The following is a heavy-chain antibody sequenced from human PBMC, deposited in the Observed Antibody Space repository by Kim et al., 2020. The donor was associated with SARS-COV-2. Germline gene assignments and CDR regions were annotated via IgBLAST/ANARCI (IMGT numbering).Heavy chain of an antibody. CDR2: DGSGK. Sequence: DGSGKYYVDSVKGRFTISRDNAKNSLYLQMNSRRAEDTAVYYCARGGTPGYWGQGTLVTVSS. V-gene: IGHV3-7*01. J-gene: IGHJ4*02. CDR3: ARGGTPGY. D-gene: IGHD3-16*01.